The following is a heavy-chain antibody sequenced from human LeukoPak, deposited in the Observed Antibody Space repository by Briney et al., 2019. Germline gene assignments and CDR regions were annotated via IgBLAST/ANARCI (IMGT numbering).Heavy chain of an antibody. CDR3: ALSSRGDYGSGSYYAIDY. D-gene: IGHD3-10*01. V-gene: IGHV4-4*07. J-gene: IGHJ4*02. Sequence: SETLSLTCTVSGGSISSYYWSWIRQPAGKGLEWIGRIYTSGSTNYNPSLKRRATMSVDTSKNQFSLKLSSVTAADTAVYYCALSSRGDYGSGSYYAIDYWGQGTLVTVSS. CDR2: IYTSGST. CDR1: GGSISSYY.